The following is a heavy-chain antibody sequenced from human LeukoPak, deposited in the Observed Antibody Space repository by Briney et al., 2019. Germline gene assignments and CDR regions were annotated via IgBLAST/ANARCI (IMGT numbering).Heavy chain of an antibody. CDR3: AAYYGPGSYPLNFQR. J-gene: IGHJ1*01. CDR2: ISHSGST. CDR1: GGPISSYY. V-gene: IGHV4-59*12. D-gene: IGHD3-10*01. Sequence: SETLSLTCSVSGGPISSYYWNWIRQTPGKGLEWIGYISHSGSTNSNPSLKNRVTISIDTSTSQFSLKLSSVTAADTAVYYCAAYYGPGSYPLNFQRWGQGTLVTVSS.